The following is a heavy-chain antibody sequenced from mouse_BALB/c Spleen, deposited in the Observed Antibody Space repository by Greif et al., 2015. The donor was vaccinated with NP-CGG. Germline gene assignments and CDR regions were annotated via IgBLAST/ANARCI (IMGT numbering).Heavy chain of an antibody. CDR2: INPITGYT. CDR1: GYTFTSYW. Sequence: VQLQQSGAELAKPGASVKMSCKASGYTFTSYWMHWVKQRPGQGLEWIGYINPITGYTEYNQKFKDKATLTADKSSCPAYMQLSSLTSEDSAVYCCARTTVGDYAMDYWGQGTSVTVSS. D-gene: IGHD1-1*01. CDR3: ARTTVGDYAMDY. V-gene: IGHV1-7*01. J-gene: IGHJ4*01.